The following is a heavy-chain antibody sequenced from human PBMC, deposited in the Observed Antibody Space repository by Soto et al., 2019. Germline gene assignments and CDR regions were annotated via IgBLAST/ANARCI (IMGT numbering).Heavy chain of an antibody. V-gene: IGHV3-21*01. J-gene: IGHJ6*01. CDR3: ARDQGYFDWLYGQYYYCYVMYF. CDR1: GFTFSRYS. D-gene: IGHD3-9*01. CDR2: ISSSSSYI. Sequence: GGSLRLSCAASGFTFSRYSMNWVRQAPGKGLEWVSSISSSSSYIYYADSVKGRFTISRDNAKNSLYLQMNSLRAEDTAVYYCARDQGYFDWLYGQYYYCYVMYFWGQGASVTVSS.